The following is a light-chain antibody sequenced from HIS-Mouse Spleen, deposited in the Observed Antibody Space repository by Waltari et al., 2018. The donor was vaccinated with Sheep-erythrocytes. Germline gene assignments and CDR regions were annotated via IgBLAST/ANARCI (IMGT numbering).Light chain of an antibody. Sequence: SYELTQPPSVSVSPGQTASITCSGDKLGDKYACWYQQKPGQSPVLVIYQDSKRPPGIPERFSGSNSGNTATLTISGTQAMDEADYYCQAWDSSTAEVVFGGGTKLTVL. CDR1: KLGDKY. CDR2: QDS. J-gene: IGLJ2*01. V-gene: IGLV3-1*01. CDR3: QAWDSSTAEVV.